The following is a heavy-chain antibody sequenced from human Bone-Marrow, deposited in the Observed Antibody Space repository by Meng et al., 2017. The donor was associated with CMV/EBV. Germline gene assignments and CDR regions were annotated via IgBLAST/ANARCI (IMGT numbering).Heavy chain of an antibody. V-gene: IGHV3-21*01. J-gene: IGHJ6*02. CDR1: GFTFSSYS. CDR2: ISSSSSYI. Sequence: GESLKISCAASGFTFSSYSMNWVRQAPGKGLEWVSSISSSSSYIYYADSVKGRFTISRDNAKNSLYLQMNSLRAEDTAVYYCARGGGGDYYGMDVCGQGTTVTVSS. D-gene: IGHD2-15*01. CDR3: ARGGGGDYYGMDV.